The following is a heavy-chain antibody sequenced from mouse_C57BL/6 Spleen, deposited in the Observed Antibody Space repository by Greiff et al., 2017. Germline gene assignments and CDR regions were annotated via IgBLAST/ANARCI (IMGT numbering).Heavy chain of an antibody. Sequence: QVQLQQSGPGLVQPSQSLSITCTVSGFSLTSYGVHWVRQSPGKGLEWLGVIWRGGSTDYNAAFMSRLSITKDNSKSQVFFKMNRLQADDTAIYYCAKDYYGSSLYYAMDDWGQGTSGTVSS. CDR2: IWRGGST. D-gene: IGHD1-1*01. CDR3: AKDYYGSSLYYAMDD. CDR1: GFSLTSYG. J-gene: IGHJ4*01. V-gene: IGHV2-5*01.